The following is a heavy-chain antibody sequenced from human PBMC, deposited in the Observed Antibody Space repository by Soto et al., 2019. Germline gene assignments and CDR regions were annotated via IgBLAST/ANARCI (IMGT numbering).Heavy chain of an antibody. J-gene: IGHJ2*01. Sequence: QVQLVESGGGLVKPGGSLRLSCAASGFTFSDYYMSWIRQAPGKGLEWISYINSSSSYTNYAVSVKGRFTISRDNAKNSLYLQMNSLRAEDTAVYYCARIIAAAGGRRYFDLWGRGTLVTVSS. D-gene: IGHD6-13*01. V-gene: IGHV3-11*05. CDR1: GFTFSDYY. CDR2: INSSSSYT. CDR3: ARIIAAAGGRRYFDL.